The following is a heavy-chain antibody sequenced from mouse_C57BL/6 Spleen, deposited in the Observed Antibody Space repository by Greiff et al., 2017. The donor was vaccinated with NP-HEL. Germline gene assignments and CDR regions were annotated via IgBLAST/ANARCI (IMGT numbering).Heavy chain of an antibody. V-gene: IGHV1-55*01. CDR2: IYPGRGST. CDR3: VLYDYDGDGFAY. Sequence: VKLQQPGAELVKPGASVKMSCKASGYTFTSYWITWVKQRPGQGLEWIGDIYPGRGSTNYNEKFKSKATLTVDPSSSTAYMQLSSLTSEDSAVYYCVLYDYDGDGFAYWGQGTLVTVSA. CDR1: GYTFTSYW. J-gene: IGHJ3*01. D-gene: IGHD2-4*01.